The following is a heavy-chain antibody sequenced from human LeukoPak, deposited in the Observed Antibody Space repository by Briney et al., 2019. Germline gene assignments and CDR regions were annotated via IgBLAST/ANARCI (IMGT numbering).Heavy chain of an antibody. Sequence: PSQTLSLTCTVSGGSISSGSYYWSWIRQPAGKGLEWIGRINTSGSTNYNPSLKRRVTISVDTSKNQFSLKLSSVTAADTAVYYCARVGYYGVVRIFDYWGQGTLVTVSS. CDR1: GGSISSGSYY. D-gene: IGHD3-10*01. J-gene: IGHJ4*02. CDR3: ARVGYYGVVRIFDY. CDR2: INTSGST. V-gene: IGHV4-61*02.